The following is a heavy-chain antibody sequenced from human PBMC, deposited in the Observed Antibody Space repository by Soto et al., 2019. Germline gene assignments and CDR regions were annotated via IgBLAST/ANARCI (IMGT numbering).Heavy chain of an antibody. V-gene: IGHV4-34*01. D-gene: IGHD3-22*01. CDR2: INDSGST. J-gene: IGHJ4*02. CDR3: ARGSHKLHSYDSSGFYHYVDY. Sequence: SEILSLTCAVYGGSFSDYSWTWIRQPPGKGLEWIGEINDSGSTNYTPSLERRVTISRDTSKNRFSLKLSSVTAADTAVYYCARGSHKLHSYDSSGFYHYVDYWGQGSLVTVSS. CDR1: GGSFSDYS.